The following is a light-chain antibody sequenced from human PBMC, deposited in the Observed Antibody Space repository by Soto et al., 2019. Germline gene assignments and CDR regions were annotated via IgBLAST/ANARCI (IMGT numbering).Light chain of an antibody. CDR3: QQYGSSPYT. Sequence: EIVLTQSPGTLSLSPGERATLSCRASQSVSSSYLAWYQQKPGQPPRLLIYGASSGATGSPDMFSGSGSGTDFTLTISRLEPEFVAVYYCQQYGSSPYTFGQGTKLEIK. CDR1: QSVSSSY. CDR2: GAS. V-gene: IGKV3-20*01. J-gene: IGKJ2*01.